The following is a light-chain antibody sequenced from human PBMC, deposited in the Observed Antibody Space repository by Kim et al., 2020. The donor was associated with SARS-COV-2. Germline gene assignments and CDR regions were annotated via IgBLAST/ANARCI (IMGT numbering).Light chain of an antibody. V-gene: IGLV3-1*01. Sequence: SYELTQPPSVSVSPGQTASITCPGDKLGDKYACWYQQKPGQSPVLVICQDSKRPSGIPERFSGSNSGNTATLTISGLPAMDEADYYCQAWDRSFVVFGGG. CDR1: KLGDKY. CDR3: QAWDRSFVV. J-gene: IGLJ2*01. CDR2: QDS.